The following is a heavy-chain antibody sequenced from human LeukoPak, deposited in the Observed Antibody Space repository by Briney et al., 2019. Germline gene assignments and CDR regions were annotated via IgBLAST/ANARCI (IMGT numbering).Heavy chain of an antibody. V-gene: IGHV4-61*08. CDR3: ARDRGIVATSSAFDI. J-gene: IGHJ3*02. CDR1: GDSVSSGAYY. D-gene: IGHD5-12*01. CDR2: IYYTGST. Sequence: SSETLSLTCTVSGDSVSSGAYYWHWIRQPPGKGLVCIGYIYYTGSTDYNPSLKSRVTISVDTSKNQFSLRLSSVTAADTAVCYCARDRGIVATSSAFDIWGQGTMVTVSS.